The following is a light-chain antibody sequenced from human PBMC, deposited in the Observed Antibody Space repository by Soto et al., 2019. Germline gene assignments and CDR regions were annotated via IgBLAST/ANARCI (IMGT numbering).Light chain of an antibody. V-gene: IGKV3-15*01. CDR3: QQYNNWPST. J-gene: IGKJ1*01. Sequence: EIVMRQSPATLSVSPGERATLFCWASQSVGSDLGWYQQKPGQAPRLLMYGASARATGIPVRFSGRGSGTEFTLTISSLQYEDFAVYYCQQYNNWPSTFGQGTKVEIK. CDR1: QSVGSD. CDR2: GAS.